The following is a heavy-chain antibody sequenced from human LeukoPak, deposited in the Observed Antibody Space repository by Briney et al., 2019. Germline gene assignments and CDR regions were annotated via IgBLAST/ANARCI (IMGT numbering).Heavy chain of an antibody. D-gene: IGHD2-15*01. CDR1: GFTFSGHN. V-gene: IGHV3-48*04. J-gene: IGHJ4*02. CDR3: ARVWGAYCSGGSCYSGYFDY. CDR2: VSISSGTI. Sequence: GGSLRLSCAASGFTFSGHNMNWVRQAPGKGLEWISFVSISSGTIYYADSVNGRFRISRDNAKSSLDLEMNSLRAEDTAVYYCARVWGAYCSGGSCYSGYFDYWGQGTLVTVSS.